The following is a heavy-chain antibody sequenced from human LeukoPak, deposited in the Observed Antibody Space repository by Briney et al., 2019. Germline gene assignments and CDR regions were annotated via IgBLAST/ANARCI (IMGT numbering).Heavy chain of an antibody. CDR3: ARETSTGTFDY. CDR1: GYTFTSYD. CDR2: MNPSSGNT. D-gene: IGHD4-17*01. J-gene: IGHJ4*02. V-gene: IGHV1-8*03. Sequence: ASVKVSCKASGYTFTSYDINWVRQATGQGLEWMGWMNPSSGNTGYAQKFQGRVTITRNTSISTAYMELGSLRSEDTAVYYCARETSTGTFDYWGQGTLVTVSS.